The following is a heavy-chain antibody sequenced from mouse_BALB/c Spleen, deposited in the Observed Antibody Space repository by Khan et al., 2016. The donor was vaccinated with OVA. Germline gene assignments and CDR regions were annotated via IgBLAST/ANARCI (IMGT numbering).Heavy chain of an antibody. J-gene: IGHJ3*01. V-gene: IGHV2-4-1*01. CDR1: GFSLTTYG. CDR3: VRNYYMYDLTN. Sequence: QVQLKQSGPGLLQPSQSLSITCTVSGFSLTTYGVHWVRQSPGKGLEWLGLIWSGGNTDYNAAFISRLSISKANSNNQVSSKLNSLHSDDTAIYYCVRNYYMYDLTNWGQGTLVNGSA. CDR2: IWSGGNT. D-gene: IGHD2-14*01.